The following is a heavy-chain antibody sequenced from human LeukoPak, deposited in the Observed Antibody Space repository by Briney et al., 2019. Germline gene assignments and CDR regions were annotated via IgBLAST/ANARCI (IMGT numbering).Heavy chain of an antibody. V-gene: IGHV3-11*06. CDR3: ARSGLYTSGCCHY. CDR1: GFSFSNYA. D-gene: IGHD6-19*01. Sequence: GGSLRLSCAASGFSFSNYAMCWVRQAPGKGLEWVSYISSSSSFTNYADSVKGRFTISRDNSNNSLYLQMNSPRAEDTAVYYCARSGLYTSGCCHYWGQGTLVTVSS. J-gene: IGHJ4*02. CDR2: ISSSSSFT.